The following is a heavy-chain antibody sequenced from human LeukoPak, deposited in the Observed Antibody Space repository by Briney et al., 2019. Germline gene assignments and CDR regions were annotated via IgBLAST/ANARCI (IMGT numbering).Heavy chain of an antibody. J-gene: IGHJ4*02. CDR2: ISAYNGNT. V-gene: IGHV1-18*01. CDR3: ARQTYYYDSSGQGLVSSQIDY. Sequence: ASVKVSCKASGYTFTSYGISWVRQAPGQGLEWMGWISAYNGNTNYAQKLQGRVTMTTDKSTSTAYMELRSLRSDDTAVYYCARQTYYYDSSGQGLVSSQIDYWGQGTLVTVSS. D-gene: IGHD3-22*01. CDR1: GYTFTSYG.